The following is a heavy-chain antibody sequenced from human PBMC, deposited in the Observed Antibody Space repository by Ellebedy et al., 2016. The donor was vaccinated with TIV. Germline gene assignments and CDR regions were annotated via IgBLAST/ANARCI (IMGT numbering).Heavy chain of an antibody. D-gene: IGHD6-13*01. CDR3: AAAAGAGDDAFDI. CDR2: ISSSSSTI. CDR1: RIAFDLYG. V-gene: IGHV3-48*01. J-gene: IGHJ3*02. Sequence: GGSLRLXXVASRIAFDLYGMNWVRQAPGKGLEWVSYISSSSSTIYYADSVKGRFTISRDKAKNSLYLQMNSLRAEDTAVYYCAAAAGAGDDAFDIWGQGTMVTVSS.